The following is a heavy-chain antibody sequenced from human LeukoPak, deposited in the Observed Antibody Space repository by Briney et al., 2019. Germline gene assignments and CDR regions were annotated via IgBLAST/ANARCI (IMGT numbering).Heavy chain of an antibody. D-gene: IGHD3-10*01. Sequence: GGSLRLSCAASGFTVSSNYMSWVRQAPGKGLEWVSVIYGSGSTYYADSVKGRFTISRDNSKNTVYLQMNSLRAEDTAVYYCARGVVWGVGFDYWGQGTLVTVSS. CDR3: ARGVVWGVGFDY. CDR2: IYGSGST. V-gene: IGHV3-53*01. CDR1: GFTVSSNY. J-gene: IGHJ4*02.